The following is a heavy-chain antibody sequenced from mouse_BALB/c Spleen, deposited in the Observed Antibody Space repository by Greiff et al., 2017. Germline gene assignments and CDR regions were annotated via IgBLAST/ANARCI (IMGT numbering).Heavy chain of an antibody. J-gene: IGHJ2*01. CDR2: ISSGSSTI. Sequence: EVQLVESGGGLVQPGGSRKLSCAASGFTFSSFGMHWVRQAPEKGLEWVAYISSGSSTIYYADTVKGRFTISRDNPKNTLFLQMTSLRSEDTAMYYCARGLRYYGSSFDYWGQGTTLTVSS. CDR1: GFTFSSFG. CDR3: ARGLRYYGSSFDY. D-gene: IGHD1-1*01. V-gene: IGHV5-17*02.